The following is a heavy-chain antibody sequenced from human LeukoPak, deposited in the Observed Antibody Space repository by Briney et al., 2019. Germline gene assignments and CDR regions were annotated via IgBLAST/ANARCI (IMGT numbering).Heavy chain of an antibody. D-gene: IGHD3-22*01. CDR2: ISPNSGGT. CDR3: AREKERKRYYYDSSGYSHGF. CDR1: GYTFTGYY. V-gene: IGHV1-2*06. Sequence: ASVTVSFKASGYTFTGYYIHWVRQAPGQGLEWMGRISPNSGGTNYAQKFQGRVTMTRDTSISTAYMELSRLRSDDPAVYYCAREKERKRYYYDSSGYSHGFWGQGTLVTVSS. J-gene: IGHJ4*02.